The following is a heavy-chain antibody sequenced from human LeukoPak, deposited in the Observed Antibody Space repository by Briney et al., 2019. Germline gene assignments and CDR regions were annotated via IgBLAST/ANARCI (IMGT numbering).Heavy chain of an antibody. Sequence: GGSLRLSCAASGFTFSSYSMNWVRQAPGKGLEWVSSISSNSSYIYYADSVKGRFTISRDNAKNSLYLQMNSLRAEDTAVYYCARESSIAARPDGRGGFYYYGMDVWGQGTTVTVSS. J-gene: IGHJ6*02. D-gene: IGHD6-6*01. CDR3: ARESSIAARPDGRGGFYYYGMDV. V-gene: IGHV3-21*01. CDR1: GFTFSSYS. CDR2: ISSNSSYI.